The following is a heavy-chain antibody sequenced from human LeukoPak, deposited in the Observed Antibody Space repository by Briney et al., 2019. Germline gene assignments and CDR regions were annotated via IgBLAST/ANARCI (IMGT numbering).Heavy chain of an antibody. V-gene: IGHV4-59*01. D-gene: IGHD1-26*01. J-gene: IGHJ2*01. CDR1: GGSISSYY. CDR2: IYYSGST. Sequence: SETLSLTCTVSGGSISSYYWSWIRQPPGKGLEWIGYIYYSGSTNYNPSLKSRVTISVDTSKNQFSLKLSSVTAADTAVYYCARVVLRDSGSYFGVGYFDLWGRGTLVTVSS. CDR3: ARVVLRDSGSYFGVGYFDL.